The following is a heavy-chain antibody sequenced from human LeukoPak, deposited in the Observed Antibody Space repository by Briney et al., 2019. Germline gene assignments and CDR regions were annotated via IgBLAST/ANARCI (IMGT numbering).Heavy chain of an antibody. J-gene: IGHJ6*03. CDR1: GFTFSSYA. Sequence: GGSLRLSCAASGFTFSSYAMSWVRQAPGKGLEWVSAISGSGGSTYYADSVKGRFTISRDNAKNSLYLQMNSLRAEDTAVYYCARDYTVVTSQGTFYYYYYMDVWGKGTTVTVSS. CDR3: ARDYTVVTSQGTFYYYYYMDV. V-gene: IGHV3-23*01. CDR2: ISGSGGST. D-gene: IGHD4-23*01.